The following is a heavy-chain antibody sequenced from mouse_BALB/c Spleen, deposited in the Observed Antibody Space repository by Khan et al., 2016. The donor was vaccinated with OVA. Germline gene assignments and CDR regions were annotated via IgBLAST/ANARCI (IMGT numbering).Heavy chain of an antibody. Sequence: QVQLKESGPGLVQPSQSLSITCTVSGFSLTTYGIHWVRQSPGKGLEWLGVIWSGANTDYNAAFMSRLSISKDNSKSQVCFKMNSLQADDTAMYYCARNSYMYDFTYWGQGTLVTVSA. CDR2: IWSGANT. V-gene: IGHV2-2*01. J-gene: IGHJ3*01. CDR1: GFSLTTYG. D-gene: IGHD2-14*01. CDR3: ARNSYMYDFTY.